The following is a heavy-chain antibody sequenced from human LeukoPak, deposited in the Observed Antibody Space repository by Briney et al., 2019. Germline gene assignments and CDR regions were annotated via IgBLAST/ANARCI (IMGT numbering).Heavy chain of an antibody. CDR3: ARLNYYGSGSYSFDY. CDR1: GFTFSSYE. D-gene: IGHD3-10*01. V-gene: IGHV3-48*03. CDR2: ISSSGSTI. Sequence: GGSLRLSCAASGFTFSSYEMNWVRQAPGKGLEWVSYISSSGSTIYYADSVKGRFTISRDNAKNSLYLQMNSLRAEDTAVYYCARLNYYGSGSYSFDYWGQGTLVTVSS. J-gene: IGHJ4*02.